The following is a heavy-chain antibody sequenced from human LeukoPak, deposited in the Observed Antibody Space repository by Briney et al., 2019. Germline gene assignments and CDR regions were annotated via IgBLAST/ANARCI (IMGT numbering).Heavy chain of an antibody. CDR3: AGGTYSSSSPLDY. CDR1: GYTFTSYG. V-gene: IGHV1-18*01. CDR2: ISAYNGYT. D-gene: IGHD6-6*01. Sequence: ASVKVSCKASGYTFTSYGISWVRQAPGQGLEWMGWISAYNGYTNYAQKLQGRVTITTDTSTSTAYMELSRLRSDDTAVYYCAGGTYSSSSPLDYWGQGTLVTVSS. J-gene: IGHJ4*02.